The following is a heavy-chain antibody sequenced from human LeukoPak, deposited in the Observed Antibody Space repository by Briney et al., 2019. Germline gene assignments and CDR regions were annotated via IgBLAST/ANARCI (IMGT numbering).Heavy chain of an antibody. Sequence: SETLSITCTVSGGSINGYYWTWIRQPPGKGLEWIGYISESGSTNYNPSLKSRVTMSVDSSNTEFSLRLNSVTAADTAVYYCARVFRGAVTSNWFDPWGQGTLVTVSS. CDR3: ARVFRGAVTSNWFDP. CDR1: GGSINGYY. D-gene: IGHD4-17*01. CDR2: ISESGST. V-gene: IGHV4-59*01. J-gene: IGHJ5*02.